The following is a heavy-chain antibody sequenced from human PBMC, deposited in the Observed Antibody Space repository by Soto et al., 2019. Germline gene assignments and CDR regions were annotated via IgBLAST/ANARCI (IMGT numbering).Heavy chain of an antibody. CDR1: GGSISSGDYY. V-gene: IGHV4-30-4*01. D-gene: IGHD6-13*01. CDR2: IYYSGST. Sequence: PSETLSLTCTVSGGSISSGDYYWSWIRQPPGKGLEWIGYIYYSGSTYYNPSLKSRVTISVDTSKNQFSLKLSPVTAADTAVYYCARKYSSSWYDYWGQGTLVTVSS. CDR3: ARKYSSSWYDY. J-gene: IGHJ4*02.